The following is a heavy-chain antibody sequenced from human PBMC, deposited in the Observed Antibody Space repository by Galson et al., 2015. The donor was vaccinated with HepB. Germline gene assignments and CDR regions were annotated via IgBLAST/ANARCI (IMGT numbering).Heavy chain of an antibody. J-gene: IGHJ5*02. CDR3: TTSPLVGATHRGWFDP. Sequence: SLRLSCAASGFTFSDYYMSWIRQAPGKGLEWVGFIRSKAYGGTTEYAASVKGRFTISRDDSKSIAYLQMNSLKTEDTAVYYCTTSPLVGATHRGWFDPWGQGTLVTVSS. CDR1: GFTFSDYY. CDR2: IRSKAYGGTT. D-gene: IGHD1-26*01. V-gene: IGHV3-49*03.